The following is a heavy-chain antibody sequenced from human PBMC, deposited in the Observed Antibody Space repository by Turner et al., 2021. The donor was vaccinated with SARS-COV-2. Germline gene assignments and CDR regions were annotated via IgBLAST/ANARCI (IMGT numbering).Heavy chain of an antibody. Sequence: QLQLQESGPGLVTPSETLSLTCTVSGGSISSSSYYWGWFRQPPGKGLEWIGSIYYSGSTYYNPSLKSRVTISVDTSKNQFSLKLSSVTAADTAVYYCARGRIMITFGGVIPNWFDPWGQGTLVTVSS. V-gene: IGHV4-39*01. J-gene: IGHJ5*02. CDR3: ARGRIMITFGGVIPNWFDP. CDR2: IYYSGST. D-gene: IGHD3-16*02. CDR1: GGSISSSSYY.